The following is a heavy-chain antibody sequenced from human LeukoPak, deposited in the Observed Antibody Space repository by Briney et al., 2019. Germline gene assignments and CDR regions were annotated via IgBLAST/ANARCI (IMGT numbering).Heavy chain of an antibody. V-gene: IGHV5-10-1*01. D-gene: IGHD2-2*01. CDR3: ARETDQLGYCSSTSCYLYWFDP. Sequence: GESLKISCKGSGYSFTSYRISWVRQMPGKGLEWMGRIDPSDSYTNYSPSFQGHVTISADKSISTAYLQWSSLKASDTAMYYCARETDQLGYCSSTSCYLYWFDPWGQGTLVTVSS. J-gene: IGHJ5*02. CDR1: GYSFTSYR. CDR2: IDPSDSYT.